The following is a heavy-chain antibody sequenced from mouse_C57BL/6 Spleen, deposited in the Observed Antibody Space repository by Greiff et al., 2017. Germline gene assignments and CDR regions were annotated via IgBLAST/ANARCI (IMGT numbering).Heavy chain of an antibody. D-gene: IGHD6-1*01. J-gene: IGHJ2*01. Sequence: QVHVKQSGPELVRPGVSAKISCKGSGYTFTDYAMHWVKQSHAKSLEWIGVISTYYGDASYNQKFKDKATMTVDKSSSTAYMELARLTSEDSAVYYCARRGKSLKGFDYWGQGTTLTVSS. CDR2: ISTYYGDA. CDR1: GYTFTDYA. CDR3: ARRGKSLKGFDY. V-gene: IGHV1-67*01.